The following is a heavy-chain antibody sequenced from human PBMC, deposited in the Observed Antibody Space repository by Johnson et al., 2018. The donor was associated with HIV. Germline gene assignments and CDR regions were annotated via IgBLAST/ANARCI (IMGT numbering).Heavy chain of an antibody. D-gene: IGHD4-17*01. V-gene: IGHV3-11*04. CDR2: ISSSGDII. Sequence: QVQLVESGGGVVQPGRSLRLSCAASGFTFSDYYLTWIRQAPGKGLAWLSFISSSGDIIRYADSVMGRFTISRDNAKNSLILQMNSLRDEDTAVYYCARRTVPARFDIWGQGTLVTVSS. CDR1: GFTFSDYY. J-gene: IGHJ3*02. CDR3: ARRTVPARFDI.